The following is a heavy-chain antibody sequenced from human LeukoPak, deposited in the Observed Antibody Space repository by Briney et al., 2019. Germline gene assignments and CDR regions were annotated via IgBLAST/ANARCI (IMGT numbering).Heavy chain of an antibody. J-gene: IGHJ3*02. V-gene: IGHV3-23*01. D-gene: IGHD3-16*02. CDR1: GFPFNSYV. CDR2: ISGSGGLT. Sequence: GGSLRLSCAASGFPFNSYVMTWVRQAPGKGLEWVSVISGSGGLTYHADSVKGRFTVSRDNSKNTLYLQMNSLRAEDTAVYSCAKGYYDYIWGSYRSDDFDIWGQGTMVTVSS. CDR3: AKGYYDYIWGSYRSDDFDI.